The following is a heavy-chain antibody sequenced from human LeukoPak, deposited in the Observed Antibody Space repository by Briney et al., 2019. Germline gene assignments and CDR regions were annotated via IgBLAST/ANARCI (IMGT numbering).Heavy chain of an antibody. CDR1: GYTFTDYY. CDR3: ARDRSIIVLTPLGY. V-gene: IGHV1-2*02. Sequence: ASVKVSCKASGYTFTDYYIHWVRQAPGQGLEWTGWINPNSGGTNYAQKFQGRVTMTRDTSITTAYMELSRLRSDDTAVYYCARDRSIIVLTPLGYWGQGTLVTVSS. J-gene: IGHJ4*02. CDR2: INPNSGGT. D-gene: IGHD2/OR15-2a*01.